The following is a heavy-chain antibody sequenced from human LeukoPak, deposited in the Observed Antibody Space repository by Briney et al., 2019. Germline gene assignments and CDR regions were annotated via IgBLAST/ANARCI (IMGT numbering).Heavy chain of an antibody. Sequence: SETLSLTCTVSGASITGHYWSWIRQPRGKGLEWLGFIYYSGTTNYNPSLKSRVTISVDTSKNQFSLTLSSVTAADTAVYYCARHLGGGIYFDYWGQGTLVTVSS. CDR1: GASITGHY. CDR3: ARHLGGGIYFDY. J-gene: IGHJ4*02. D-gene: IGHD3-16*01. V-gene: IGHV4-59*08. CDR2: IYYSGTT.